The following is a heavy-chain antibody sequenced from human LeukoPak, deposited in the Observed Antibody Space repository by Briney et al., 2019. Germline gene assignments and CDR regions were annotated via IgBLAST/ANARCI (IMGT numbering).Heavy chain of an antibody. CDR1: GGSISSYY. J-gene: IGHJ6*03. D-gene: IGHD2-2*01. CDR2: IYYSGST. Sequence: EPSETLSLTCTVSGGSISSYYWSWIRQPPGKGLEWIGYIYYSGSTNYNPSLKSRVTISVDTSKNQFSLKLSSVIAADTAVYYCARTTEGYCSSASCFGFSYSYYMDVWGKGTTVTISS. CDR3: ARTTEGYCSSASCFGFSYSYYMDV. V-gene: IGHV4-59*01.